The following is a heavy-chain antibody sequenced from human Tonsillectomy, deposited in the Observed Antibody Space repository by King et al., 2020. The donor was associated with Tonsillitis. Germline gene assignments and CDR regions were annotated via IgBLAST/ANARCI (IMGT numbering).Heavy chain of an antibody. CDR1: GFTFSDYA. CDR3: ARYSSAYYDFWSGYHYYYTMDV. J-gene: IGHJ6*02. D-gene: IGHD3-3*01. Sequence: QLVQSGGGVVQPGRSLRLSCAASGFTFSDYAMLWVRQAPGEGLEWVAVISYDGSNKYYADSVKSRFTIPRDNSKNTLYPQMNSLRAEDTAVYYCARYSSAYYDFWSGYHYYYTMDVWGQGTTVTVSS. CDR2: ISYDGSNK. V-gene: IGHV3-30-3*01.